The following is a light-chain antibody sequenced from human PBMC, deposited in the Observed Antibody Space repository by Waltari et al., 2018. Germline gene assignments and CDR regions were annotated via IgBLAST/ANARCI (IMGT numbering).Light chain of an antibody. CDR1: SVGTKT. Sequence: SYVLNQPPSVSVAPGKTARISCGGPSVGTKTGHWYQQKPGQAPVLVIHYDSGRPSGIPERFSGSTSGNTATLTIKWVEAGDEAEYFCQVWDFTQGVFGGGTKLTVL. V-gene: IGLV3-21*04. J-gene: IGLJ3*02. CDR3: QVWDFTQGV. CDR2: YDS.